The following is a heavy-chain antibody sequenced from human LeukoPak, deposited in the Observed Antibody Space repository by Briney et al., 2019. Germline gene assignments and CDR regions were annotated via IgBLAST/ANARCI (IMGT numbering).Heavy chain of an antibody. CDR3: ASYDFWSGYIARFDY. D-gene: IGHD3-3*01. CDR2: IYYSGST. V-gene: IGHV4-39*01. Sequence: PSETLSLTCTVSGGSISSSSYYWGWIRQPPGKGLEWIGSIYYSGSTYYNPSLKSRVTISVDTSKNQFSLKLSSVTAADTAVYYCASYDFWSGYIARFDYWGQGTPVTVSS. J-gene: IGHJ4*02. CDR1: GGSISSSSYY.